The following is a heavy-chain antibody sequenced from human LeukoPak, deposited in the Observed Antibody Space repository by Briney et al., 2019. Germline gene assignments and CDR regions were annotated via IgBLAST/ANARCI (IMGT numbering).Heavy chain of an antibody. CDR3: ARVGGSSTLFDY. CDR1: GGSISSGSYY. V-gene: IGHV4-61*02. CDR2: IYTSGST. J-gene: IGHJ4*02. D-gene: IGHD6-13*01. Sequence: SSQTLSLTCTVSGGSISSGSYYWRWIRQPAGKGLEWIGRIYTSGSTNYNPSLKSRVTISVDTSKNQFSLMLSSVTAADTAVYYCARVGGSSTLFDYWGQGTLVTVSS.